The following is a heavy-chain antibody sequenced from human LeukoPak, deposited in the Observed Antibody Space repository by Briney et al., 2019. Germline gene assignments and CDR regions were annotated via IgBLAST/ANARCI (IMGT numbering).Heavy chain of an antibody. J-gene: IGHJ4*02. CDR1: GYTLTELS. V-gene: IGHV1-24*01. Sequence: ASVKVSCKVSGYTLTELSMHWVRQAPGKGLEWMGGFDPEDGETIYAQKFQGRVTITADESTSTAYMELSSLRSEDTAVYYCAREEINYDYGDYDGVYGYWGQGTLVTVSS. CDR3: AREEINYDYGDYDGVYGY. D-gene: IGHD4-17*01. CDR2: FDPEDGET.